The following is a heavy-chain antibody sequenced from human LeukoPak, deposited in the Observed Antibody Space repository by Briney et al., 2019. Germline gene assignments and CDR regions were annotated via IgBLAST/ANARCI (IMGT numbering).Heavy chain of an antibody. CDR2: IYSSWGT. J-gene: IGHJ4*02. CDR1: GGSISSYY. Sequence: SETLSLTCTVSGGSISSYYWNWIRQPAGKGLEWIGRIYSSWGTNYNPSLESRVTMSVDTSKNQFSLELSSVTAADMAVYYCARDHSLSSWFFDYWGQGTLVTVSS. D-gene: IGHD6-13*01. CDR3: ARDHSLSSWFFDY. V-gene: IGHV4-4*07.